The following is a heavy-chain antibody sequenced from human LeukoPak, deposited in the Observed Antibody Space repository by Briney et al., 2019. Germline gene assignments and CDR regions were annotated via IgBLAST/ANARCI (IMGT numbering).Heavy chain of an antibody. CDR3: VKDRGDGYRGFDY. CDR2: IWYDGTHK. D-gene: IGHD5-24*01. J-gene: IGHJ4*02. V-gene: IGHV3-33*06. CDR1: GFTFSSCG. Sequence: PGRSQRLSCAASGFTFSSCGFHWVRQAPGKGLEWVAVIWYDGTHKYYADSVKGRLTISRDNSKNTVYLQMNSLRAEDTAVYYCVKDRGDGYRGFDYWGQGTLVTVSS.